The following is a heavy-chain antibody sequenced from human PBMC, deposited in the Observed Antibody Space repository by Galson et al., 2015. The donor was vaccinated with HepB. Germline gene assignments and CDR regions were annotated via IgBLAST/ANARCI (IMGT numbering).Heavy chain of an antibody. CDR1: GYTFTGYY. CDR2: INPNSGGT. Sequence: SVKVSCKASGYTFTGYYMHWVRQAPGQGLEWMGWINPNSGGTNYAQKFQGRVTMTRDTSISTAYMELSRLRSDDTAVYYCARDPAHLDTAMAPDDYWGQGTLVTVSS. CDR3: ARDPAHLDTAMAPDDY. D-gene: IGHD5-18*01. V-gene: IGHV1-2*02. J-gene: IGHJ4*02.